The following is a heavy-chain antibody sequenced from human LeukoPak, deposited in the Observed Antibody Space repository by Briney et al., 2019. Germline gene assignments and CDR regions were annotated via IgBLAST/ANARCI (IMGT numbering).Heavy chain of an antibody. D-gene: IGHD3-10*01. J-gene: IGHJ4*02. CDR3: ARLFRSGSYYTSLDY. CDR2: IYYSGST. V-gene: IGHV4-59*08. Sequence: SETLSLTCTVPGGSISSDYWTWIRQPPGKGLEWIAYIYYSGSTNYNPSLKSRVTISLDTSKNQFSLKLSSVTAADTAVYYCARLFRSGSYYTSLDYWGQGTLVTVSS. CDR1: GGSISSDY.